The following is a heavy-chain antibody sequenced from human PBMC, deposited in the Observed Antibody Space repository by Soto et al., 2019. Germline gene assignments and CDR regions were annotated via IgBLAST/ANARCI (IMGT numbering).Heavy chain of an antibody. V-gene: IGHV3-48*02. J-gene: IGHJ3*02. CDR2: ISTSISIV. CDR3: ARDGVGVNPADALDI. Sequence: GGSLRLSCAGSGFSLSSYSMNWVRQAPGKGLEWVSYISTSISIVYYADSVRGRFTISRDNAKNSLYLQMSSLRDEDTAVYYCARDGVGVNPADALDIWGQGTTVTVSS. CDR1: GFSLSSYS. D-gene: IGHD3-10*01.